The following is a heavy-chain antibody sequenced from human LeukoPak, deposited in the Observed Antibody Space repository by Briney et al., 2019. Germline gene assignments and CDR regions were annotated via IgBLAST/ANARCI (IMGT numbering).Heavy chain of an antibody. CDR2: ISSSSTTI. V-gene: IGHV3-48*02. CDR1: GFTFSSYS. CDR3: ARDKKSYYYGSGYWFDP. Sequence: GGSLRLSCAVSGFTFSSYSMNWVRQAPGKGLEWISYISSSSTTIYYADSVTGRFTIPRDNAKNSLYLQMNSLRDEDTAVYYCARDKKSYYYGSGYWFDPWGQGTLVTVSS. D-gene: IGHD3-10*01. J-gene: IGHJ5*02.